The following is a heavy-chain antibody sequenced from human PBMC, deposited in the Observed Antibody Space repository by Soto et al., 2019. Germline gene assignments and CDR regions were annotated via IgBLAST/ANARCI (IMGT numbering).Heavy chain of an antibody. CDR1: GGSFSGYY. CDR3: ARGWGPNSSWYRRSYYYYGMDV. J-gene: IGHJ6*02. Sequence: SDTLSLTCAVYGGSFSGYYWSWIRQPPGKGLEWIGEINHSGSTNYNPSLKSRVTISVDTSKNQFSLKLSSVTAADTAVYYCARGWGPNSSWYRRSYYYYGMDVWGQGTTVTVSS. V-gene: IGHV4-34*01. CDR2: INHSGST. D-gene: IGHD6-13*01.